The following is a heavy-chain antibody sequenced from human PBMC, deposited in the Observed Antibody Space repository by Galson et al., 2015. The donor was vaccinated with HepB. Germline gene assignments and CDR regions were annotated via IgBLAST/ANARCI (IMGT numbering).Heavy chain of an antibody. CDR1: GFTFSSYS. V-gene: IGHV3-21*01. J-gene: IGHJ4*02. CDR3: ARAPEAYCGGDCYSADY. D-gene: IGHD2-21*02. Sequence: SLRLSCAASGFTFSSYSMNWVRQAPGKGLEWVSSISSSSSYIYYADSVKGRFTISRDNAKNSLYLQMNSLRAEDTAVYYCARAPEAYCGGDCYSADYWGQGTLVTVSS. CDR2: ISSSSSYI.